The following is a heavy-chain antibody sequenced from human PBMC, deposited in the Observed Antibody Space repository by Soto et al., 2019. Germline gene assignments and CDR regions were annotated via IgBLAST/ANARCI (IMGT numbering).Heavy chain of an antibody. CDR1: GGSISSGGYY. CDR2: IYYSGST. J-gene: IGHJ1*01. CDR3: ARTWLNDAEYFQH. D-gene: IGHD5-12*01. Sequence: LSLTCTVSGGSISSGGYYWSWIRQHPGKGLEWIGYIYYSGSTYYNPSLKSRVTISVDTSKNQFSLKLSSVTAADTAVYYCARTWLNDAEYFQHWGQGTLVTVSS. V-gene: IGHV4-31*03.